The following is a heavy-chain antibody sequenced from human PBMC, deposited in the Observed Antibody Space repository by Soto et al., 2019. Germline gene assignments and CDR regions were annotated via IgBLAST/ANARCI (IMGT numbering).Heavy chain of an antibody. D-gene: IGHD2-21*01. V-gene: IGHV3-23*01. Sequence: PGGSLRLSCASSGFTFIGYAMSWVRQAPGKGLEWVSAISGSCGSRYYSDSLKGRSTSSRDNSKNTLYLQMNSLRAEDTAVYYCAKSVVAHDYWGQGTLVTV. CDR1: GFTFIGYA. J-gene: IGHJ4*02. CDR2: ISGSCGSR. CDR3: AKSVVAHDY.